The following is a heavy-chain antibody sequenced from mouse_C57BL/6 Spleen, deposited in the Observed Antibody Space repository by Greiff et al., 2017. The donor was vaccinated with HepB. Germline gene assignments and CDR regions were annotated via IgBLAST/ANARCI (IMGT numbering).Heavy chain of an antibody. J-gene: IGHJ2*01. CDR3: ARWQDGSNYFDY. CDR2: INPNNGGT. CDR1: GYTFTDYY. Sequence: VQLQQSGPELVKPGASVKISCKASGYTFTDYYMNWVKQSHGKSLEWIGDINPNNGGTSYNQKFKGKATLTVDKSSSTAYMELRSLTSEDSAVYYCARWQDGSNYFDYWGQGTTLTVSS. V-gene: IGHV1-26*01. D-gene: IGHD1-1*01.